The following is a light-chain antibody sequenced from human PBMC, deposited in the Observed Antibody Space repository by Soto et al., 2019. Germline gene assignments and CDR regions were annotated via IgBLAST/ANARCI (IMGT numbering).Light chain of an antibody. J-gene: IGKJ5*01. V-gene: IGKV3-20*01. CDR2: GAS. CDR3: QRYGSSPLIT. Sequence: EIMLKQSPGTLSLTPGERATLSCRAIQSVSNNYLAWYQQKPGQAPRLLIYGASNRATGIPDRFSGSGSGTDFTLTISRLEPEDFAVYFCQRYGSSPLITFGQGTRLEI. CDR1: QSVSNNY.